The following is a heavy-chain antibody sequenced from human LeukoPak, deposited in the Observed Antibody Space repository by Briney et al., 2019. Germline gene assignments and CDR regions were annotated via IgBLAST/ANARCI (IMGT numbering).Heavy chain of an antibody. J-gene: IGHJ4*02. D-gene: IGHD2-2*01. Sequence: ASVKVSCKASGYTFTGYYMHWVRQAPGQGLEWMRWINPNSGGTNYAQKFQGRFTTTRDTSIGTAYMELSRLRSDDTAVYYCARGCSSTSCYTTYYFDYWGQGTLVTVSS. V-gene: IGHV1-2*02. CDR1: GYTFTGYY. CDR3: ARGCSSTSCYTTYYFDY. CDR2: INPNSGGT.